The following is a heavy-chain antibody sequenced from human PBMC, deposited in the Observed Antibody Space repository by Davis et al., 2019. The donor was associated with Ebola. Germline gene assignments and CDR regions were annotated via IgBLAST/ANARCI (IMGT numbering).Heavy chain of an antibody. J-gene: IGHJ4*02. CDR1: GFTFSGSA. V-gene: IGHV3-73*01. CDR2: IRSKANSYAT. CDR3: TSGSYPFDY. D-gene: IGHD1-26*01. Sequence: GESLKISCAASGFTFSGSAMHWVRQASGKGLEWVGRIRSKANSYATAYAASVKGRFTISRDDSKITAYLQMNSLKTEDTAVYYCTSGSYPFDYWGQGTLVTVSS.